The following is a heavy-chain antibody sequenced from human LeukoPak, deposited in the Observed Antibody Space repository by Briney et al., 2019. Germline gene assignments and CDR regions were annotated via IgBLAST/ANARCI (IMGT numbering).Heavy chain of an antibody. CDR1: GFTFNNYI. CDR2: ISSGSGTI. Sequence: PGGSLRLSCAASGFTFNNYIMTWVRQAPGKGLEWVSYISSGSGTIYYADSVKGRFTISRDNAKNALYLQMNSLRAEDTAKYYCAKEDSSAWYDGFDNWGQGTLVTVS. D-gene: IGHD6-19*01. CDR3: AKEDSSAWYDGFDN. J-gene: IGHJ4*02. V-gene: IGHV3-48*04.